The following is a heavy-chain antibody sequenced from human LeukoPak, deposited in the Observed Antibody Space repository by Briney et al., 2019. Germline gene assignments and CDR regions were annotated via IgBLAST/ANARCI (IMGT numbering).Heavy chain of an antibody. CDR1: GLTFSSYA. J-gene: IGHJ4*02. CDR3: AKDDGQSFGYSYVQYYFDY. V-gene: IGHV3-23*01. Sequence: GGSLRLSCAASGLTFSSYAMSWVRQAPGKGLEWVSAISGSGGSTYYADSVKGRFTISRDNSKNTLYLQMNSLRAEDTAVYYCAKDDGQSFGYSYVQYYFDYWGQGTLVTVSS. CDR2: ISGSGGST. D-gene: IGHD5-18*01.